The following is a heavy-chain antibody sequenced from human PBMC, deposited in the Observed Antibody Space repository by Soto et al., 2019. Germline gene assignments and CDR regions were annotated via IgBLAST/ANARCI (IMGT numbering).Heavy chain of an antibody. V-gene: IGHV3-53*01. J-gene: IGHJ1*01. D-gene: IGHD3-22*01. CDR1: GFTVSSNY. CDR3: ARDRVESGYPEYFQH. Sequence: EVQLVESGGGLILPVGSLRLSCAASGFTVSSNYMSWVRQAPGKGLEWVSVIYSGGSTYYADSVKGRFTISRDNSKNTLYLQMNSLRDEDTAVYYCARDRVESGYPEYFQHWRQGTLVTVSS. CDR2: IYSGGST.